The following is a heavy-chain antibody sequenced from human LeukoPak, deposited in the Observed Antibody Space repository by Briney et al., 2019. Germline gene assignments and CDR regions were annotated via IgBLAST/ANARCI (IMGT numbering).Heavy chain of an antibody. V-gene: IGHV3-74*01. CDR1: GFTFSNYW. CDR3: ARGYSGRYRIDY. CDR2: INPDGTTT. J-gene: IGHJ4*02. D-gene: IGHD1-26*01. Sequence: PGGSLTLSCAASGFTFSNYWVHWVRQAPGMGLVWVSRINPDGTTTSYADSVKGRFTISRDNAKNTLYLQVNILRAEDTAVYYRARGYSGRYRIDYWGQGTLVTVSS.